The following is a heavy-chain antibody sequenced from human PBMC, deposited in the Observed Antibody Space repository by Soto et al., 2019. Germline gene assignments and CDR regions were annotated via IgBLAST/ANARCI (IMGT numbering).Heavy chain of an antibody. CDR3: ASDIRVVVAGTGYYGVEV. Sequence: VKVSCKASGGTFSSYAISWVRQAPGQGLEWMGGIIPIFGTANYAQKFQGRVTITADESTSTAYMELSSLRSEYTAVYYCASDIRVVVAGTGYYGVEVWGRGTRVT. D-gene: IGHD2-15*01. CDR1: GGTFSSYA. J-gene: IGHJ6*02. V-gene: IGHV1-69*01. CDR2: IIPIFGTA.